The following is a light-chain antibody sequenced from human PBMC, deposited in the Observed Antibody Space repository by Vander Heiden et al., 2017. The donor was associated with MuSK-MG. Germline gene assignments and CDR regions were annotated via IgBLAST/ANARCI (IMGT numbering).Light chain of an antibody. CDR2: GAS. CDR3: QQYATSPLT. J-gene: IGKJ4*01. Sequence: EIVLTQSPATLSLSPGEGATLSCRASQSIRSTYLAWYQQKPGQAPRLPIFGASSRANGIPDRFRGSGSGTDFTLTISRLEPEDFAVYYCQQYATSPLTFGGGTKVDIK. V-gene: IGKV3-20*01. CDR1: QSIRSTY.